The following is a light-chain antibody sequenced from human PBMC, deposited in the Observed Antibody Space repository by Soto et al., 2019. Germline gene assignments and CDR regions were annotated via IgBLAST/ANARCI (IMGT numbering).Light chain of an antibody. CDR3: QQYNNWPFT. V-gene: IGKV3-15*01. Sequence: EIVMTQSPATLSVSPGERATLSCRASQSVSSNLAWYQQKPGQAPRLLIYVASTRATGIPARFSGSGSGTDFTLTISSLQSADFAVYYCQQYNNWPFTFGPGTKVDIK. J-gene: IGKJ3*01. CDR1: QSVSSN. CDR2: VAS.